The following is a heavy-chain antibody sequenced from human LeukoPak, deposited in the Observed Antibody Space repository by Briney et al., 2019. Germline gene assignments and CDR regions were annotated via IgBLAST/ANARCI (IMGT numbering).Heavy chain of an antibody. CDR2: INHSGST. J-gene: IGHJ4*02. D-gene: IGHD3-10*01. V-gene: IGHV4-34*01. CDR3: ARKPYYGSGSYYYFDY. Sequence: PSETLSLTCAVYGGSFSGYYWSWIRQPPGKGLEWIGEINHSGSTNYNPSLKSRVTISVDTSKNQFSLKLSSVTAADTAVYYCARKPYYGSGSYYYFDYWGQGTLVTVSS. CDR1: GGSFSGYY.